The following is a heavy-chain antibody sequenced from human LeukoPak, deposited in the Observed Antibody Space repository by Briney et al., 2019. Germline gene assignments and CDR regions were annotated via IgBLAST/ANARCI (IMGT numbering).Heavy chain of an antibody. Sequence: SETLSLTCTVSGGSISSYYWIWIRQPPGKGLEWIGYIYYSGSTNYNPSLKSRVTISVDTSKNQFSLKLSSVTAADTAVYYCARSYSSSSYFDYWGQGTLVTVSS. CDR2: IYYSGST. J-gene: IGHJ4*02. D-gene: IGHD6-13*01. CDR1: GGSISSYY. V-gene: IGHV4-59*01. CDR3: ARSYSSSSYFDY.